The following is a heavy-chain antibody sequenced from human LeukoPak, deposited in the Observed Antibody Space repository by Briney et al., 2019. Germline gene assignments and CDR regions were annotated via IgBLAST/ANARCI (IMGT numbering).Heavy chain of an antibody. Sequence: GSSVKVSCKASGGTFSSYAISWVRQAPGQGLEWMGGIIPIFGTANYTQKFQGRVTITTDESTSTAYMELSSLRSDDTAVYYCARGTIVATARPEDYWGQGTLVTVSS. CDR2: IIPIFGTA. J-gene: IGHJ4*02. V-gene: IGHV1-69*05. CDR3: ARGTIVATARPEDY. CDR1: GGTFSSYA. D-gene: IGHD5-12*01.